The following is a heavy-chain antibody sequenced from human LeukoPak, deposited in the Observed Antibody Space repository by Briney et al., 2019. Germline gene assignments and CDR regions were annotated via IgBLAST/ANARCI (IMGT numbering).Heavy chain of an antibody. CDR3: TTDPPIYCSRPRFPTGY. J-gene: IGHJ4*01. CDR1: GFTLSNAW. CDR2: IKSKTDGGTT. D-gene: IGHD2-2*01. Sequence: PGGSLRLSCAPSGFTLSNAWMRWVRQAPGKGLEWVDRIKSKTDGGTTDYAAPVKGRFTISRDESKNTLYLQMSGLKTEDTAVYYCTTDPPIYCSRPRFPTGYSGHGTLVTVSS. V-gene: IGHV3-15*01.